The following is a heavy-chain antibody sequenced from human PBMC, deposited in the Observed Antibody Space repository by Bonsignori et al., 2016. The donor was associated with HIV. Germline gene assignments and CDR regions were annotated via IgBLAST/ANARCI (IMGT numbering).Heavy chain of an antibody. D-gene: IGHD3-22*01. CDR1: GDSMTNYY. Sequence: SETLSLTCTVSGDSMTNYYWSWIRQPPGKALEWIGYIYNGGSTNYNPSLKTRVTISEETSKNQLSLQLNSVTAADTAVYFCARSGSSQLWLTYWGQGALVTVSS. CDR3: ARSGSSQLWLTY. J-gene: IGHJ4*02. CDR2: IYNGGST. V-gene: IGHV4-59*01.